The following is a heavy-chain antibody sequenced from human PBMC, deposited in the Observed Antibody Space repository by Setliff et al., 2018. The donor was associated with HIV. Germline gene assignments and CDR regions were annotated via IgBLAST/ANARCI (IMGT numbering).Heavy chain of an antibody. D-gene: IGHD1-1*01. V-gene: IGHV4-59*08. CDR1: GGSISSHY. CDR2: IYYSGST. CDR3: ARVHRGGVGRQHWRSFDY. Sequence: PSETLSLTCTVSGGSISSHYWSWIRQPPGKGLEWIGSIYYSGSTNYNPSLKSRVTISRDNARNSLYVQMNSLRVEDTAVYFCARVHRGGVGRQHWRSFDYWGQGTLVTVSS. J-gene: IGHJ4*02.